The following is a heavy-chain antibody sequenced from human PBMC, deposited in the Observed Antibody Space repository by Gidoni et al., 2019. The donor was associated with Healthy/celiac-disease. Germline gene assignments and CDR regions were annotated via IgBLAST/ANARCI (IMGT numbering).Heavy chain of an antibody. Sequence: QVQLQESGPGLVKPSETLSLTCTVSGGSISSYYWSWIRQPPGKGLEWIGYIYYSGSTNYNPSLKSRVTISVDTSKNQFSLKLSSVTAADTAVYYWARHGGYYYYYMDVWGKGTTVTVSS. J-gene: IGHJ6*03. CDR3: ARHGGYYYYYMDV. CDR1: GGSISSYY. D-gene: IGHD2-15*01. CDR2: IYYSGST. V-gene: IGHV4-59*08.